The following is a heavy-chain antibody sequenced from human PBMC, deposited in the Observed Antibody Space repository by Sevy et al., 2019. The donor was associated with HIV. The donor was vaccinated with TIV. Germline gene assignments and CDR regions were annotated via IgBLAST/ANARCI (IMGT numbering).Heavy chain of an antibody. CDR2: VSFDGTT. J-gene: IGHJ4*02. V-gene: IGHV3-53*01. CDR3: ASRRDAYGTNY. D-gene: IGHD4-17*01. Sequence: GGSLRLSCAASGFTVSTSYMTWVRQAPGKGPEWVSVVSFDGTTYYADSVKGRFTISRDTSKNTVYLQMNSLRVDDTAVYYCASRRDAYGTNYWGQGTLVTVSS. CDR1: GFTVSTSY.